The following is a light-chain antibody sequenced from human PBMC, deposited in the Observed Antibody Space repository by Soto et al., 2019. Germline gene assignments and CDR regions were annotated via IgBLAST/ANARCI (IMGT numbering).Light chain of an antibody. Sequence: QAVVTQEPSLTVSPGGTVTLTCGSSTGAVTSGHYPYWFQQKPGQAPRTLIYDTSNKHSWTPARFSGSLLGGKAALTLSGAQPEDEAEYYCLLSYRGARPVFGGWTKVTVL. V-gene: IGLV7-46*01. CDR3: LLSYRGARPV. CDR1: TGAVTSGHY. J-gene: IGLJ2*01. CDR2: DTS.